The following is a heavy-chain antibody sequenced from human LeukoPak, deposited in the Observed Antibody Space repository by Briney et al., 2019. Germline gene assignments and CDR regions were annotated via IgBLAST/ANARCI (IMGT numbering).Heavy chain of an antibody. D-gene: IGHD6-19*01. CDR3: ARAIGRTSRWLES. J-gene: IGHJ4*02. CDR2: IYPGDSDT. Sequence: KTGESLKISCEGSGYNFAIYWIAWVRQMPGKGLEWMGMIYPGDSDTRYNPSFQGQVTISADKSISTAYLQSNSLKASDTAIYYCARAIGRTSRWLESWGQGTLVTVSS. V-gene: IGHV5-51*01. CDR1: GYNFAIYW.